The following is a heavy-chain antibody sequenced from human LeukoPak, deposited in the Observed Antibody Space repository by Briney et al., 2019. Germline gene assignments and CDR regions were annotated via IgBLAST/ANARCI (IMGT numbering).Heavy chain of an antibody. J-gene: IGHJ6*03. CDR1: GFTFSSYA. V-gene: IGHV3-23*01. Sequence: GGSLRLSCAASGFTFSSYAMSWVRQAPGKGLEWVSAISGSAGSTYYADSVKGRFTISRDNSKNTLYLQMNSLRAEDTAVYYCARNRGYYYYYMDVWAKGTTVTVSS. CDR2: ISGSAGST. CDR3: ARNRGYYYYYMDV.